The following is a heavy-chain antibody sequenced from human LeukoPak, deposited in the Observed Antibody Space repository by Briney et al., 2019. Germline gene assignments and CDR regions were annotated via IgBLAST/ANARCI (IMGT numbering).Heavy chain of an antibody. D-gene: IGHD4-17*01. J-gene: IGHJ6*03. V-gene: IGHV4-39*07. CDR3: ARSWARYGDYGGPYYYMDV. Sequence: SETLSLTCTVSGGSISSSSYYWGWIRQPPGKGLEWIGSIYYSGSTYYNPSLKSRVTISVDTSKNQFSLKLSSVTAADTAVYYCARSWARYGDYGGPYYYMDVWGKGTTVTVSS. CDR1: GGSISSSSYY. CDR2: IYYSGST.